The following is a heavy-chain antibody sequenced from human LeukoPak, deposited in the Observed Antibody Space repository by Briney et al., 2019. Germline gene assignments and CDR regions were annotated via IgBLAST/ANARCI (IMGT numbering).Heavy chain of an antibody. CDR3: ARFGDFLSGYYGEY. CDR1: GFTFSNYW. V-gene: IGHV3-7*01. CDR2: IKQDGSEK. Sequence: GGSLRLSCAASGFTFSNYWMSWVRQAPGKGLEWVANIKQDGSEKYYVDSVKGRFTISRDNAKNLLNLQMNSLRAEDTAVYYCARFGDFLSGYYGEYWGQGTLVTVSS. D-gene: IGHD3-3*01. J-gene: IGHJ4*02.